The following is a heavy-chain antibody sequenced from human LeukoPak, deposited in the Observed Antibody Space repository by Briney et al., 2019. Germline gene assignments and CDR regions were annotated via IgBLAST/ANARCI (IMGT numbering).Heavy chain of an antibody. J-gene: IGHJ4*02. CDR1: GGSFSGYY. V-gene: IGHV4-34*01. CDR2: INHSAST. Sequence: KPSETLSRTCAVYGGSFSGYYWSWLRQPPGKGLEWIGEINHSASTNYNTSLKSRVTISVDTSKNQFSLKLSSVTAATTAVYYCARGCGCSGGSRYSLYYFDYWGQGTLVTVSS. D-gene: IGHD2-15*01. CDR3: ARGCGCSGGSRYSLYYFDY.